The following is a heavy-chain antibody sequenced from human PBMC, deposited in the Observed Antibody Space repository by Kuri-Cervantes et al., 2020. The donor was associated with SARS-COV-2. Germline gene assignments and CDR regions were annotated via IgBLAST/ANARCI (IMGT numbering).Heavy chain of an antibody. V-gene: IGHV3-30-3*01. CDR1: GFTFSSYA. CDR3: AKVGRGLGIAAAGTS. CDR2: ISYDGSNK. J-gene: IGHJ5*02. Sequence: GGSLRLSCAASGFTFSSYAMHWVRQAPGKGLEWVAVISYDGSNKYYADSVKGRFTISRDNSKNTLYLQMNSLRAEDTAVYYCAKVGRGLGIAAAGTSWGQGTLVTVSS. D-gene: IGHD6-13*01.